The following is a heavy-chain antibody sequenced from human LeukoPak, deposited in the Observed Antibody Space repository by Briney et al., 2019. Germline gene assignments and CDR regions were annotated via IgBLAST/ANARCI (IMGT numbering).Heavy chain of an antibody. V-gene: IGHV4-31*03. J-gene: IGHJ2*01. D-gene: IGHD2-2*01. Sequence: SETLSLTCTVPGGSISSGGYYWSWIRQHPGKGLEWIGYIYYSGSTYYNPSLKSRVTISVDTSKNQFSLKPSSVTAADTAVYYCAREGTDCSSTSCPIPYWYFDLWGRGTLVTVPS. CDR3: AREGTDCSSTSCPIPYWYFDL. CDR2: IYYSGST. CDR1: GGSISSGGYY.